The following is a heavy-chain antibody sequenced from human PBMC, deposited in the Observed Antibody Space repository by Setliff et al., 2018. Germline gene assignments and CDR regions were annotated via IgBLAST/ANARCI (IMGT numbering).Heavy chain of an antibody. CDR1: GGTFSSYG. V-gene: IGHV1-69*05. Sequence: ASVKVSCKASGGTFSSYGISWVRQAPGQGLEWLGGTIPNFGTTNYAQEFQGRVTIITDESTSTAYMELSSLRFEDTAVYYCAREGVDTRSSTDYRYYMDLWGEGTTVTVSS. CDR2: TIPNFGTT. J-gene: IGHJ6*03. CDR3: AREGVDTRSSTDYRYYMDL. D-gene: IGHD5-18*01.